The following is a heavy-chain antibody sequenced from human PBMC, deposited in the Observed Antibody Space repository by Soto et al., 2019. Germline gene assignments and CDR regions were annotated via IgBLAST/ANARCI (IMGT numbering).Heavy chain of an antibody. CDR2: INAGNGNT. D-gene: IGHD5-18*01. CDR1: GYTFTSYA. J-gene: IGHJ4*02. CDR3: ARVDTAMVSDY. Sequence: QVQLVQSGAEVKKPGASVKVSCKASGYTFTSYAMHWVRQAPGQRLEWMGWINAGNGNTKYSQKFQGRVTITRDTSASTAFMELSRLRSEDTAVYYCARVDTAMVSDYWGQGTLVTVSS. V-gene: IGHV1-3*01.